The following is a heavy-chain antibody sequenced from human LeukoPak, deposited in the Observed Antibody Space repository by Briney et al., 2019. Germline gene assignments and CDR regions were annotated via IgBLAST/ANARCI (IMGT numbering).Heavy chain of an antibody. D-gene: IGHD6-13*01. CDR2: IWYDGTNK. J-gene: IGHJ1*01. CDR3: AKESGSRSYGAYFPH. CDR1: GFAFSSFG. Sequence: GGSLRLSCAASGFAFSSFGMHWVRQAPGKGLEWVAVIWYDGTNKYYADSVKGRFTISRDNSKSTLYLQMNSLRAEDTAVYYCAKESGSRSYGAYFPHWGQGTLVTVSS. V-gene: IGHV3-33*03.